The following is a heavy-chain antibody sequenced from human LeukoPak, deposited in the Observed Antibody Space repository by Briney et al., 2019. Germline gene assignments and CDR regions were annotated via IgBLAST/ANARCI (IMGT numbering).Heavy chain of an antibody. V-gene: IGHV4-59*01. J-gene: IGHJ6*03. CDR2: IYYSGST. Sequence: SETLSLTCTVSGGSISSYYWSWIRQPPGKGLEWIGYIYYSGSTNYNPSLKSRVTISVDTSKNQFSLKLSSVTAADTAVYYCARDPYQLYYYYMDVWGKGTTVTVSS. CDR1: GGSISSYY. CDR3: ARDPYQLYYYYMDV. D-gene: IGHD1-1*01.